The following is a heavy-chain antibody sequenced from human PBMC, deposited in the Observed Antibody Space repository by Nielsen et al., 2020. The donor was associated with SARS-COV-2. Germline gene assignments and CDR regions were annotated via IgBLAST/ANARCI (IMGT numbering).Heavy chain of an antibody. CDR3: AKLGDGYGDYFDY. CDR1: GFTFDDYA. CDR2: ISWNSGSI. J-gene: IGHJ4*02. Sequence: GGSLRLSCAASGFTFDDYAMHWVRQAPGKGLEWVSGISWNSGSIGYADSVKGRFTISRDNAKNSLYLQMNSLRAEDTALYYCAKLGDGYGDYFDYWGQGTLVTVSS. D-gene: IGHD3-16*01. V-gene: IGHV3-9*01.